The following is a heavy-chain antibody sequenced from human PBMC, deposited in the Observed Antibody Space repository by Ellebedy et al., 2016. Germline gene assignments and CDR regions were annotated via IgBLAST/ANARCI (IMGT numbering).Heavy chain of an antibody. CDR2: IYLGDSHP. Sequence: GESLKISCKGSGYSFTTYWIGWVRQMPGKGLELMGIIYLGDSHPTYSPSFQGQVTISADRSISTAYLQWSSLKASDTAMYFCARRLYNGSYNYWGQGTLVTVSS. J-gene: IGHJ4*02. CDR3: ARRLYNGSYNY. D-gene: IGHD1-26*01. V-gene: IGHV5-51*01. CDR1: GYSFTTYW.